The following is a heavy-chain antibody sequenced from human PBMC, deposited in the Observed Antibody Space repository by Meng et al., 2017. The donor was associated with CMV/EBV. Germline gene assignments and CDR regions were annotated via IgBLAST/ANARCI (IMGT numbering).Heavy chain of an antibody. CDR1: GFTFDDYA. CDR2: INGSGGST. CDR3: ATGGYSSSSWSN. D-gene: IGHD6-6*01. Sequence: GESLKISCAASGFTFDDYAMHWVRQGPGKGLEWVAGINGSGGSTYYADSVKGRFTISRDNSKNTLYLQMNSLRAEDTAVYYCATGGYSSSSWSNWGQGTLVTVSS. V-gene: IGHV3-23*01. J-gene: IGHJ4*02.